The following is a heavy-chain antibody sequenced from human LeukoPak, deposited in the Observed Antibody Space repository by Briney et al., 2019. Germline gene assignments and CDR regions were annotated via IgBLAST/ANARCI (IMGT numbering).Heavy chain of an antibody. Sequence: ASVKVSCKASGYTFTSYYMHWVRQAPGQGLEWMGRINPNSGGTNYAQKFQGRVTMTRDTSISTAYMELSRLRSDDTAVYYCARDQEMATLYYYYGMDVWGQGTTVTVSS. D-gene: IGHD5-24*01. CDR2: INPNSGGT. CDR3: ARDQEMATLYYYYGMDV. CDR1: GYTFTSYY. J-gene: IGHJ6*02. V-gene: IGHV1-2*06.